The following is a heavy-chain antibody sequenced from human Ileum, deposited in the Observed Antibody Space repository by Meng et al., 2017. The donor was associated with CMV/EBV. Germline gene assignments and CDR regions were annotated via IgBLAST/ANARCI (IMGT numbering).Heavy chain of an antibody. D-gene: IGHD7-27*01. J-gene: IGHJ5*02. CDR3: AKDINWGFDP. CDR2: IRSDDNNK. CDR1: GFTFRSFG. V-gene: IGHV3-30*02. Sequence: QVQLVESGGGVVQPGGSLRLSCAASGFTFRSFGMHWVRQAPGKGLEWVALIRSDDNNKYYADSVKGRFTISRDISKNTLYLQMNSLRPEDTAVYCCAKDINWGFDPWGQGTLVTVSS.